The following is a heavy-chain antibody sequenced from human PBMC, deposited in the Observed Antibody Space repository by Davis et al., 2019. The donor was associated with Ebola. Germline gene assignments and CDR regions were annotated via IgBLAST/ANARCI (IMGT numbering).Heavy chain of an antibody. V-gene: IGHV4-34*09. Sequence: SETLSLTCAVYGGSFSGYYWSWIRQPPGKGLEWIGEINHSGSTNYNPSLKSRVTISVDTSKNQFSLKLSSVTAADTAVYYCARQQLWLNNWYFDLWGRGTLVTVSS. CDR3: ARQQLWLNNWYFDL. CDR2: INHSGST. CDR1: GGSFSGYY. D-gene: IGHD5-18*01. J-gene: IGHJ2*01.